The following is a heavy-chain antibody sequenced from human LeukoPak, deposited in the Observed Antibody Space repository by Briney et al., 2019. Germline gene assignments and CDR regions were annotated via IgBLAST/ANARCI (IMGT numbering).Heavy chain of an antibody. V-gene: IGHV1-2*04. D-gene: IGHD2-2*01. J-gene: IGHJ6*02. CDR1: GYTFTGYY. CDR3: ARAGPPCSSTSCPYYYYGMDV. Sequence: AASVKVSCKASGYTFTGYYMHWVRQAPGQGLEWMGWINPNSGGTNYAQKFQGWVTMTRDTSISTAYMELSRLRSDDTAVYYCARAGPPCSSTSCPYYYYGMDVWGQGTTVTVSS. CDR2: INPNSGGT.